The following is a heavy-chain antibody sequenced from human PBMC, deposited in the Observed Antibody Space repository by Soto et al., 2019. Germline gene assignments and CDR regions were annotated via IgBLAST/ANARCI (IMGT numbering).Heavy chain of an antibody. CDR2: IKQDGSEK. Sequence: EVQLVESGGGLVQPGGSLSLSCAASGFTFSSYWMSWVRQAPGKGLEWVANIKQDGSEKYYVDSVKGRFTISRDNAKNSLYLQMNSLRAEDTAVYYCARLGGVVPAARFDPWGQGTLVTVSS. CDR3: ARLGGVVPAARFDP. J-gene: IGHJ5*02. V-gene: IGHV3-7*03. CDR1: GFTFSSYW. D-gene: IGHD2-2*01.